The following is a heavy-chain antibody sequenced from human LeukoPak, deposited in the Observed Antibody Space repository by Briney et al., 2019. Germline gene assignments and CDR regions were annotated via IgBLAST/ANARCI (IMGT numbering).Heavy chain of an antibody. CDR1: GDSISSYY. J-gene: IGHJ4*02. V-gene: IGHV4-59*13. Sequence: PSETLSLTCTVSGDSISSYYWSWVRQSPETGLEWIANMHSSGSTYYNPSLKSRVTISMDTSKNQFSLRLRSVTTADTAIYYFARDIRRVGATLYFDYWGQGTLVTVSS. CDR2: MHSSGST. CDR3: ARDIRRVGATLYFDY. D-gene: IGHD1-26*01.